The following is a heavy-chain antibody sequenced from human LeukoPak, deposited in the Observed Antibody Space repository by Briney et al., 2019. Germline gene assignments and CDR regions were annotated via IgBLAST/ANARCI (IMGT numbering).Heavy chain of an antibody. CDR3: ARGGGLYCSGGSCYPYYYYYMDV. J-gene: IGHJ6*03. V-gene: IGHV3-21*01. CDR1: GFTFSSYS. Sequence: GGSLRLSCAASGFTFSSYSMNWVRQAPGKGLEWVSSISSSSSYIYYADSVKGRFTISRDNAKNSLYLQMNSLRTEDTAVYYCARGGGLYCSGGSCYPYYYYYMDVWGKGTTVTVSS. CDR2: ISSSSSYI. D-gene: IGHD2-15*01.